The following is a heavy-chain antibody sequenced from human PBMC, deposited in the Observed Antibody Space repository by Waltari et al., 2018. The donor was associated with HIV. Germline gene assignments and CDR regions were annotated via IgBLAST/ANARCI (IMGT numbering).Heavy chain of an antibody. CDR3: ARAGPVVVVAGGWFDP. D-gene: IGHD2-15*01. CDR2: INPNSGGT. V-gene: IGHV1-2*02. CDR1: GYTFTGYY. Sequence: QVQLVQSRAEVKTPGASVTVSCKASGYTFTGYYMHWVRQTSGQGLEWMGWINPNSGGTNYAQKFQGRVTMTRDTSISTAYMELSRLRSDDTAVYYCARAGPVVVVAGGWFDPWGQGTLVTVSS. J-gene: IGHJ5*02.